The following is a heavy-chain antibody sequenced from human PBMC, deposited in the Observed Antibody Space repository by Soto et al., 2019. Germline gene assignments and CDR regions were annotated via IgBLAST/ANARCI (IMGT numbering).Heavy chain of an antibody. D-gene: IGHD5-12*01. CDR3: ARGYSGYDEGEMGYYGMDV. CDR2: IIPIFGTT. V-gene: IGHV1-69*01. J-gene: IGHJ6*02. Sequence: QVQLVQSGAEVRKPGSSMKVSCQASGGTFANFAISWVRQAPGQGLEWMGGIIPIFGTTNYPQKFQGRVTITADASTGSAYLSLSSLKSEDTATYYCARGYSGYDEGEMGYYGMDVWGQGTTVTVSS. CDR1: GGTFANFA.